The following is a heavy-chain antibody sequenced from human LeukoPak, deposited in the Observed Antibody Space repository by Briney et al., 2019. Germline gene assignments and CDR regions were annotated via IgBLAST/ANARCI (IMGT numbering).Heavy chain of an antibody. CDR1: GFTLSENN. V-gene: IGHV3-30-3*01. Sequence: GGSLRLSCAASGFTLSENNVHWVRQAPGKGPEWVALISNDGDSKDYADSVKGRFTLSGDNSKTTVYLQMNSLRAEDTAVYYCARDRSGFYSIDQWGQGTLVTVSP. CDR2: ISNDGDSK. D-gene: IGHD5-12*01. CDR3: ARDRSGFYSIDQ. J-gene: IGHJ4*02.